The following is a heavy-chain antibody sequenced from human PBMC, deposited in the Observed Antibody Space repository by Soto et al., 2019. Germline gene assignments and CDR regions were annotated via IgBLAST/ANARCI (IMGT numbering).Heavy chain of an antibody. CDR2: IYPGDYET. CDR3: AIRPRRSPYLDC. Sequence: PGESLKISCQCSGYTFSNFWIAWVRQLPGKGLEWMGIIYPGDYETRYSPSFHGKVTISADRSIGTAYLQWSSLEASDSAFYFCAIRPRRSPYLDCWGQGTLDAVSS. CDR1: GYTFSNFW. V-gene: IGHV5-51*01. J-gene: IGHJ4*02.